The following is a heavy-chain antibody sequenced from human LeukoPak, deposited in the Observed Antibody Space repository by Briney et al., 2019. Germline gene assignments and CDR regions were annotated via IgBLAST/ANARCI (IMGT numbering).Heavy chain of an antibody. D-gene: IGHD2/OR15-2a*01. CDR1: GYSISSGYY. Sequence: PSETLSLTCTVSGYSISSGYYWGWIRQPPGKGLEWIGSIYHSGSTYYNPSLKSRVTISVDTSKNQFSLKLSSVTAADTAVYYCAKESNSSDNWYFDLWGRGTLVTVSS. V-gene: IGHV4-38-2*02. CDR2: IYHSGST. J-gene: IGHJ2*01. CDR3: AKESNSSDNWYFDL.